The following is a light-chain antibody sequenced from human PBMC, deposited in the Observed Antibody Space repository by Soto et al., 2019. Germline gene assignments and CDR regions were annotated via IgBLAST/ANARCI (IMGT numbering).Light chain of an antibody. J-gene: IGLJ2*01. CDR1: NIGSKS. CDR2: DDS. V-gene: IGLV3-21*02. CDR3: QVWDSSSDPHAV. Sequence: SYELTQPPSVSVAPGPTARITCGGSNIGSKSVHWDQQKAGQAPVLVVYDDSDRPSGIPERFSGSNSGNTATLTISRVEAGHEADYYCQVWDSSSDPHAVFGGGTKLTVL.